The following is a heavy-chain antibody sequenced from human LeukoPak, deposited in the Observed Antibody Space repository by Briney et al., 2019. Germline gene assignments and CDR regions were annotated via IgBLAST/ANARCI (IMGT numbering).Heavy chain of an antibody. J-gene: IGHJ4*02. CDR3: ARGLHFRLYDSSGYYPY. CDR1: GFTFSSYD. CDR2: IRPSGDNT. D-gene: IGHD3-22*01. V-gene: IGHV3-23*01. Sequence: PGGSLRLSCAASGFTFSSYDMTWVHQAPGRGLEWVSSIRPSGDNTYYGDSVKGRFTISRDNSKNTVYLQMNSLRAEDTAVYYCARGLHFRLYDSSGYYPYWGQGTLVTVSS.